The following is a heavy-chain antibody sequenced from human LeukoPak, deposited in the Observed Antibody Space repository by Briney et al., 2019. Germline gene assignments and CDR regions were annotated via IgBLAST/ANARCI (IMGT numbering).Heavy chain of an antibody. CDR2: IYYSGST. Sequence: SETLSLTCTVSGGSISSYYWSWIRQPPGKGLEWIGYIYYSGSTNYNPSLKSRVTISVDTSKSQFSLKLSSVTAADTAVYYCARLYGTAGMDAFDIWGQGTMVTVSS. J-gene: IGHJ3*02. CDR3: ARLYGTAGMDAFDI. CDR1: GGSISSYY. D-gene: IGHD3-16*01. V-gene: IGHV4-59*08.